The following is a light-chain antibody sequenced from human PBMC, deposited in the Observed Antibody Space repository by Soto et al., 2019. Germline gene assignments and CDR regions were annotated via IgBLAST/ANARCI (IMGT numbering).Light chain of an antibody. Sequence: EIVLTQSPGTLSLSPGERATLSCRASQSVYNNYLAWYQQKPGQTPRLLVNGASNRATGIPDRFSGGGSGTDFTLTISSLEPEDFAVYYCQQYGLPPPPLGPRPKVDIK. CDR1: QSVYNNY. CDR2: GAS. CDR3: QQYGLPPPP. V-gene: IGKV3-20*01. J-gene: IGKJ3*01.